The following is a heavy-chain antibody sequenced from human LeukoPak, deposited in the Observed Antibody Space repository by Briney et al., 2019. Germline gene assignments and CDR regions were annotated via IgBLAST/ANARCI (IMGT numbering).Heavy chain of an antibody. CDR2: IRYDGSNK. CDR3: AKEPRQYYDSSGYYPGY. Sequence: GGSLRLSCAASGFTFSSYGMHWVRQAPGKGLEWVAFIRYDGSNKYYADSVKGRFTISRDNSKNTLYLQMNSLRAEDTAVYYCAKEPRQYYDSSGYYPGYWGQGTLVTVSS. CDR1: GFTFSSYG. V-gene: IGHV3-30*02. D-gene: IGHD3-22*01. J-gene: IGHJ4*02.